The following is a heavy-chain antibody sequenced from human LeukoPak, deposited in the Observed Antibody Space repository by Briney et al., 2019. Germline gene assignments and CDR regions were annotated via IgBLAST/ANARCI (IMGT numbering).Heavy chain of an antibody. CDR2: ISNDGNNK. CDR3: AKDGYYGSGTYPDY. D-gene: IGHD3-10*01. V-gene: IGHV3-30*18. J-gene: IGHJ4*02. CDR1: GFTFSSYG. Sequence: GGSLRLSCAASGFTFSSYGMNWVRQAPGKGLEWVAVISNDGNNKYYADSVKGRLTISRDNSKNTLYLQMNSLRAEDAAVYYCAKDGYYGSGTYPDYWGQGTLVTVSS.